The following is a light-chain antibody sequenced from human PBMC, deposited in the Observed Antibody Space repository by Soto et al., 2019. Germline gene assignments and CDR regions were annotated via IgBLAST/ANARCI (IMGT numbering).Light chain of an antibody. CDR2: GAS. V-gene: IGKV3-20*01. J-gene: IGKJ1*01. CDR3: QQYGSSGWT. Sequence: EIVLTQSPGTLSLSPGERATLSCRASQSVSSSYLAWYQQKPGQAPRLLIYGASSRATGIPDRFSGSGSGTAFTLTISGLEPEDFAVYYCQQYGSSGWTFGQGTKVEIK. CDR1: QSVSSSY.